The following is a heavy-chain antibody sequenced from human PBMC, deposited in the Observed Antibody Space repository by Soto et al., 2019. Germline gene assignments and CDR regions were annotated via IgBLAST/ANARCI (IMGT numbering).Heavy chain of an antibody. D-gene: IGHD1-26*01. CDR3: ARRRDGTYALDY. Sequence: QITLKESGPTLVKPTQTLTLTCTFSGFSLSTNGVGVGWIRQPPGKALEWLALIYWDGDKRYSPSLRNRLTLTKDTSKNQVVLTMTNMDPVDTATYYCARRRDGTYALDYWGQGALVTVAS. CDR1: GFSLSTNGVG. J-gene: IGHJ4*02. V-gene: IGHV2-5*02. CDR2: IYWDGDK.